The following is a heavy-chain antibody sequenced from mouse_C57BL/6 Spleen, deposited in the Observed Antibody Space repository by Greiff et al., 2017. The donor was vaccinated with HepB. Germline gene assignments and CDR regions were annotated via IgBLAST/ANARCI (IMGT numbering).Heavy chain of an antibody. CDR2: IYPGSGST. D-gene: IGHD1-1*01. CDR3: ANYGSRYYAMDY. J-gene: IGHJ4*01. Sequence: QVQLKQPGAELVKPGASVKMSCKASGYTFTSYWITWVKQRPGQGLEWIGDIYPGSGSTNYNEKFKSKATLTVDTSSSTAYMQLSSLTSEDSAVYYCANYGSRYYAMDYWGQGTSVTVSS. CDR1: GYTFTSYW. V-gene: IGHV1-55*01.